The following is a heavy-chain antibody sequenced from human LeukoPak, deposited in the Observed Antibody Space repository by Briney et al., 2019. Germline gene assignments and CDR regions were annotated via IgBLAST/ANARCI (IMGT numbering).Heavy chain of an antibody. Sequence: GASVKVPCKASGYTFINYGITWVRQAPGQGLEWMGWISNYNGNTNYAQKFQGRVTMTTDTSTTTAYMELRSLRSDDTAVYYCARADYYYDSSGYYWFDPWGQGTLVTVSS. CDR2: ISNYNGNT. CDR3: ARADYYYDSSGYYWFDP. D-gene: IGHD3-22*01. J-gene: IGHJ5*02. CDR1: GYTFINYG. V-gene: IGHV1-18*01.